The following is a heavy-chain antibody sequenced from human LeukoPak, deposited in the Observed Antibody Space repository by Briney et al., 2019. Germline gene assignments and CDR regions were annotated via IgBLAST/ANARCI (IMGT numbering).Heavy chain of an antibody. CDR1: GFTFSSYA. J-gene: IGHJ4*02. D-gene: IGHD3-3*01. Sequence: GGSLRLSCVASGFTFSSYAMHWVRQAAGKGLEWVAVISYDGSNKYHADSVKGRFTISRDNSKNTLYLQMNSLRAEDTAVYYCARDVTYYDFWSGYFDYWGQGTLVTVSS. CDR2: ISYDGSNK. CDR3: ARDVTYYDFWSGYFDY. V-gene: IGHV3-30-3*01.